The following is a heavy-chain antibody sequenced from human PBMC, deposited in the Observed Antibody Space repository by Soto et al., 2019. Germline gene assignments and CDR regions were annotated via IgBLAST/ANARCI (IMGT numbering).Heavy chain of an antibody. CDR2: ISYDGSNK. Sequence: GGSLRLSCAASGFTFSSYAMHWVRQAPGKGLEWVAVISYDGSNKYYADSVKGRFTISRDNSKNTLYLQMNSLRAEDTAVYYCARGPQGYSYGRLWGQGTLVTVSS. J-gene: IGHJ4*02. D-gene: IGHD5-18*01. CDR3: ARGPQGYSYGRL. V-gene: IGHV3-30-3*01. CDR1: GFTFSSYA.